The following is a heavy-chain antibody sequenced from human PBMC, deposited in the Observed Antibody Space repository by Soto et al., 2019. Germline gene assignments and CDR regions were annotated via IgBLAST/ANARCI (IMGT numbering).Heavy chain of an antibody. J-gene: IGHJ5*02. Sequence: GASVKVSCKASGYTFTSYDINWVRQATGQGLEWMGWMNPNSGNTGYAQKFQGRVTMTRNTSISTAYMELRSLRSDDTAVYYCARERYSSGPNWFDPWGQGTLVTVSS. V-gene: IGHV1-8*01. CDR2: MNPNSGNT. D-gene: IGHD6-19*01. CDR3: ARERYSSGPNWFDP. CDR1: GYTFTSYD.